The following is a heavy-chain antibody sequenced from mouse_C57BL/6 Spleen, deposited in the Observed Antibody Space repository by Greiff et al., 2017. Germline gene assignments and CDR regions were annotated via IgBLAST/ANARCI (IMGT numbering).Heavy chain of an antibody. Sequence: EVHLVESGGGLVQPGGSLSLSCAASGFTFTDYYMRWVRQPPGKALEWVGFIRNKANGYTTEYSASVKGRFTISRANSQSILYLQMNALRAENSATYYCTRYEYDAMDYWGQGTSVTVSS. V-gene: IGHV7-3*01. J-gene: IGHJ4*01. CDR1: GFTFTDYY. CDR2: IRNKANGYTT. CDR3: TRYEYDAMDY.